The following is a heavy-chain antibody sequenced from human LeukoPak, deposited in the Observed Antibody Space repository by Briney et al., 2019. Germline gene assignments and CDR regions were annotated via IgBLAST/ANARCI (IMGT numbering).Heavy chain of an antibody. J-gene: IGHJ1*01. D-gene: IGHD2-15*01. V-gene: IGHV4-31*03. Sequence: SETLSHTCTVSGGSISSGGYYWSWIRQHPGKGLEWIGYIYYSGSTYYNPSLKSRVTISVDTSKNQFSLKLSSVTAADTAVYYCAKVVAEYFQHWGQGTLVTVSS. CDR2: IYYSGST. CDR3: AKVVAEYFQH. CDR1: GGSISSGGYY.